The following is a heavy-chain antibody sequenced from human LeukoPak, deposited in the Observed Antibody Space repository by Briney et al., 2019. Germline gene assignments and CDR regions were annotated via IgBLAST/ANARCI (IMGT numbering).Heavy chain of an antibody. J-gene: IGHJ4*02. V-gene: IGHV4-59*01. D-gene: IGHD6-19*01. CDR2: LFFGGST. CDR1: GASISTFY. CDR3: ARAGGGWSFDY. Sequence: SETLSLTCTVSGASISTFYWSWLRQPPGKGLEWIGYLFFGGSTNYNPSLKSRVTISSDSSKNQLSLKLTSVTAADTAVYYCARAGGGWSFDYWGQGTLVTVSS.